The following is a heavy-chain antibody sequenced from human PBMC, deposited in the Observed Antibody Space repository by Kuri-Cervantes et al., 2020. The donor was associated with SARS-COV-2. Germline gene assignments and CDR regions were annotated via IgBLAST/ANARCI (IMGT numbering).Heavy chain of an antibody. Sequence: GSLRLSCAVSGYSISSGYYWGWIRQPPGKGLEWIGEINHSGSTNYNPSLKSRVTISVDTSKNQFSLKLSSVTAADTAVYYCARIRHPYWYFDLWGRGTLVTVSS. CDR1: GYSISSGYY. CDR3: ARIRHPYWYFDL. D-gene: IGHD1-1*01. CDR2: INHSGST. V-gene: IGHV4-38-2*01. J-gene: IGHJ2*01.